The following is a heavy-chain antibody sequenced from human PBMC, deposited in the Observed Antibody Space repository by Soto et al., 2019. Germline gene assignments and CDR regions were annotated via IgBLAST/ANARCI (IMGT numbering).Heavy chain of an antibody. CDR2: ISYDGSNK. CDR1: GFTFSSYA. CDR3: ARAAPGNIVVVGAAPLDY. Sequence: QVQLVESGGGVVQPGRSLRLSCAASGFTFSSYAMHWVRQAPGKGLEWVAVISYDGSNKYYADSVKGRFTISRDNSKNTMYLQMNSLRSEDTAGDYCARAAPGNIVVVGAAPLDYWGQGTLVTVSS. V-gene: IGHV3-30-3*01. J-gene: IGHJ4*02. D-gene: IGHD2-15*01.